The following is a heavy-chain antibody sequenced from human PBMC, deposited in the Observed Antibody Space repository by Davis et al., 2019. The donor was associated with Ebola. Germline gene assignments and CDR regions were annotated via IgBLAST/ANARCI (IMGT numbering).Heavy chain of an antibody. CDR3: ARAMVTMVSFAFDI. CDR1: GGSISSGGYS. V-gene: IGHV4-30-2*01. Sequence: SETLSLTCAVSGGSISSGGYSWSWIRQPPGKGLEWIGYIYHSGSTNYNPSLKSRVTTSVDKSKNQFSLKLSSVTAADTAVYYCARAMVTMVSFAFDIWGQGTVVTVSS. J-gene: IGHJ3*02. CDR2: IYHSGST. D-gene: IGHD3-10*01.